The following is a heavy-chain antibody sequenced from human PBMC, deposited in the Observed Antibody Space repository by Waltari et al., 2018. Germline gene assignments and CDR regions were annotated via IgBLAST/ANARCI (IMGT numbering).Heavy chain of an antibody. CDR2: IRDKGRET. D-gene: IGHD5-18*01. CDR3: TGVDTY. Sequence: EVQLVESRGGLVQPGGSLRLSCTASGFDFSNYWMAWVRQAPGKGVEWGASIRDKGRETYDMDSVRGRFTISRDNAKNSLDLQMDSLRVEDTAVYYCTGVDTYWGQGTLVTVSS. CDR1: GFDFSNYW. V-gene: IGHV3-7*01. J-gene: IGHJ4*02.